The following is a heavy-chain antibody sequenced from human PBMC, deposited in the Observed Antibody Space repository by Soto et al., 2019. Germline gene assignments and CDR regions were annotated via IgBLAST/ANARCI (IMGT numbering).Heavy chain of an antibody. CDR2: INPSGGST. CDR3: VRESTPTRWFDP. J-gene: IGHJ5*02. V-gene: IGHV1-46*03. D-gene: IGHD2-2*01. Sequence: QVQLVQSGAEVKKPGASVKVSCKASGYTFTSYYIHWVRQAPGQGLEWMGVINPSGGSTSYAQNFQGRVTMTRDTSTSTVYMELSSLRSEDTALYYCVRESTPTRWFDPWGQGTLVTVSS. CDR1: GYTFTSYY.